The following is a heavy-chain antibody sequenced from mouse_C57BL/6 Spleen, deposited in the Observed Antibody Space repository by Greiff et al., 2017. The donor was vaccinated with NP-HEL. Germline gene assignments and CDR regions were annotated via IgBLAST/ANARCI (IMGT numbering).Heavy chain of an antibody. CDR2: IDPSDSET. J-gene: IGHJ3*01. CDR3: ARSGYDYPWFVY. D-gene: IGHD2-4*01. V-gene: IGHV1-52*01. Sequence: VQLKQPGAELVRPGSSVKLSCKASGYTFTSYWMHWVKQRPIQGLEWIGNIDPSDSETHYNQKFKDKATLTVDKSSSTAYMQLSSLTSEDSAVYYCARSGYDYPWFVYWGQGTLVTVSA. CDR1: GYTFTSYW.